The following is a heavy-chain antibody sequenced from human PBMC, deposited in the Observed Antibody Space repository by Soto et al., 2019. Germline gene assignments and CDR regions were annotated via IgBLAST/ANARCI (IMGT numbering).Heavy chain of an antibody. V-gene: IGHV3-23*01. CDR2: ISGSGGST. Sequence: EVQLLESGGGLVQPGGSLRLSCAASGFTFSSYAMSWVRQAPGKGLEWVSTISGSGGSTYYADSVKGRFTISRDNSKNTLYLQMNSLRAEDTAVYYCAKHVQILYYYYYMDVWGKGTTVTVSS. CDR1: GFTFSSYA. J-gene: IGHJ6*03. D-gene: IGHD3-9*01. CDR3: AKHVQILYYYYYMDV.